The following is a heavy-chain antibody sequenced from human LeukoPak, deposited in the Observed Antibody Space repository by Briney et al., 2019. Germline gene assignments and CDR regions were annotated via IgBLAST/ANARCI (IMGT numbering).Heavy chain of an antibody. CDR3: ARDLCSGGSCYGVDY. D-gene: IGHD2-15*01. V-gene: IGHV3-33*01. CDR2: IWYDGSNK. CDR1: GFTFSSYG. Sequence: GRSLRLSCAASGFTFSSYGMHWVRQAPGKGLEWVAVIWYDGSNKYYADSVKGRFTISRDNSKNTLYLQMNSLRAEDTAVYYCARDLCSGGSCYGVDYWGQGTLVTVSS. J-gene: IGHJ4*02.